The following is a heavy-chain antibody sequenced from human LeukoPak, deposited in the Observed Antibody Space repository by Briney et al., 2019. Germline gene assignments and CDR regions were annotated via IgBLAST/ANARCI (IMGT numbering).Heavy chain of an antibody. CDR1: GGSISSGGYY. V-gene: IGHV4-31*03. D-gene: IGHD5-24*01. J-gene: IGHJ5*02. Sequence: SQTLSPTCTVSGGSISSGGYYWSWIRQHPGKGLEWIGYIYYSGSTYYNPSLKSRVTISVDTSKNQFSLKLSSVTAADTAVYYCARDQRDGYNFPNWFDPWGQGTLVTVSS. CDR3: ARDQRDGYNFPNWFDP. CDR2: IYYSGST.